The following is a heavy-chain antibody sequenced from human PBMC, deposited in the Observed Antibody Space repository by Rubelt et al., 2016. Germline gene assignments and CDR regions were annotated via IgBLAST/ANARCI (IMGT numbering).Heavy chain of an antibody. Sequence: TSYAMSWVRQAPGKGLEWVSGISGSGGTTYYADSVKGRFTISRDNSKNTLYLQMDSLRVDDTAIYYCASGGGPLFDPWGQGTLVTVSS. J-gene: IGHJ5*02. CDR2: ISGSGGTT. CDR1: TSYA. CDR3: ASGGGPLFDP. D-gene: IGHD3-16*01. V-gene: IGHV3-23*01.